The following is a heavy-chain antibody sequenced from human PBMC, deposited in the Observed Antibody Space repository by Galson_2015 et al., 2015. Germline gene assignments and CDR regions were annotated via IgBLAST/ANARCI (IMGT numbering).Heavy chain of an antibody. CDR1: GFTFSSYW. CDR3: ASEPPGDYGCFDY. Sequence: SLRLSCAASGFTFSSYWMHWVRQAPGKGLVWVSRINSDGSSTSYADSVKGRFTISRDNAKTTLYLQMNSLRDEDTAVYYCASEPPGDYGCFDYWGQGTLVTVSS. D-gene: IGHD4-17*01. V-gene: IGHV3-74*01. CDR2: INSDGSST. J-gene: IGHJ4*02.